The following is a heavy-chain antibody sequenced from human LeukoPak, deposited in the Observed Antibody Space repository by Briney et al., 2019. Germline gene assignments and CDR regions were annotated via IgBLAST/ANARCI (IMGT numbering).Heavy chain of an antibody. CDR3: ARDPDSSLEYYYYGMDV. D-gene: IGHD3-22*01. V-gene: IGHV3-48*04. Sequence: GGSLRLSCAASGFTFSSYSMNWVRQAPGKGLEWVSYISSSSSTIYYADSVKGRFTISRDNAKNSLYLQMNSLRAEDTAVYYCARDPDSSLEYYYYGMDVWGQGTTVTVSS. CDR1: GFTFSSYS. J-gene: IGHJ6*02. CDR2: ISSSSSTI.